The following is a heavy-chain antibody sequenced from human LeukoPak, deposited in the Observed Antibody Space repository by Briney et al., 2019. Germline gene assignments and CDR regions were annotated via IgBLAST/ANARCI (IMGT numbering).Heavy chain of an antibody. V-gene: IGHV1-18*01. Sequence: LWASVKVSCKASGYTFTSYGICWVRQAPGQGLEWMGWISAYNGNTNYAQKLQGRVTMTTDTSTSTAYMELRSLRSDDTAVYYCARESRIAAAGTLDYWGQGTLVTVSS. CDR1: GYTFTSYG. D-gene: IGHD6-13*01. CDR3: ARESRIAAAGTLDY. J-gene: IGHJ4*02. CDR2: ISAYNGNT.